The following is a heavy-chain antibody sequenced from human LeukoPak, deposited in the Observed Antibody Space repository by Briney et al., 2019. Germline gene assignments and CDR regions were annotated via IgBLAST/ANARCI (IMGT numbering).Heavy chain of an antibody. V-gene: IGHV4-59*08. CDR1: GGSISSYY. J-gene: IGHJ3*02. Sequence: SETLSLTCTVSGGSISSYYWSWIRQPPGKGLEWIGYIYYSGSTNYNPSLKSRVTISVDTSKNQFSLKLSSVTAADTDVYYCARHGLYGSGTPNAFDIWGQGTMVTVSS. D-gene: IGHD3-10*01. CDR3: ARHGLYGSGTPNAFDI. CDR2: IYYSGST.